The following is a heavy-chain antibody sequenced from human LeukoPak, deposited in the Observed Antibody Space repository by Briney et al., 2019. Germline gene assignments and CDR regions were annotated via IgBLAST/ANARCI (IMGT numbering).Heavy chain of an antibody. V-gene: IGHV4-61*02. CDR1: GGSISSGSYC. J-gene: IGHJ4*02. CDR3: ARETVVGATKYYFDY. CDR2: IYTSGST. D-gene: IGHD1-26*01. Sequence: PPETLSLTCTVSGGSISSGSYCWSWIRQPAGKGLEWIALIYTSGSTNYNPSLKSRVTISVDTSKNQFSLRLSSVTAADTAVYYCARETVVGATKYYFDYWGQGTLVTVSS.